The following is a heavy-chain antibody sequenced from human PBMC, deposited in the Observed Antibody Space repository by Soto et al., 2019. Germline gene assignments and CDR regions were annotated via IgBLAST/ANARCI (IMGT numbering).Heavy chain of an antibody. Sequence: QVQLVESGGGVVQPGRSLRLSCAASGFTFSSYGMHWVRQAPGKGLEWVAVIWYDGSTKYYGDSVKGRFTISRDNSKNTLYLHMDSLSAEDTAVYHCARYGGHSLDYWGQGALVTVSS. J-gene: IGHJ4*02. D-gene: IGHD2-21*02. CDR2: IWYDGSTK. CDR1: GFTFSSYG. V-gene: IGHV3-33*01. CDR3: ARYGGHSLDY.